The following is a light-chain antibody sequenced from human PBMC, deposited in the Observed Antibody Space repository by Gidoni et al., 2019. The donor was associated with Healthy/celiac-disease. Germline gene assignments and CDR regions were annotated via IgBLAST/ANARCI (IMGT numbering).Light chain of an antibody. CDR3: QQYGNWPSWT. CDR2: GVS. J-gene: IGKJ1*01. CDR1: QSVNGK. V-gene: IGKV3-15*01. Sequence: EIVMTQSPATLSVSPGDRATLSCWASQSVNGKLAWYQQKPGQARRLLIYGVSTRATGVPARFRGSGSGTDFTLTINSLQSEDFAVYYCQQYGNWPSWTFGQGTKVEIK.